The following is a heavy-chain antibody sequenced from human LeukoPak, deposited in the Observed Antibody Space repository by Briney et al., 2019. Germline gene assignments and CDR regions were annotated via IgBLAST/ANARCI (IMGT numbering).Heavy chain of an antibody. D-gene: IGHD4-23*01. Sequence: PGGSLRLSCAASGFTFSSYSMNWVRQAPGKGLEWVSSISSGSSYIYYADSVKGRFTISRDNAKNSLYLQMNSLRAEDTAVYYCARGDYGGTPGGYWGQGTLVTVSS. CDR2: ISSGSSYI. J-gene: IGHJ4*02. CDR3: ARGDYGGTPGGY. CDR1: GFTFSSYS. V-gene: IGHV3-21*01.